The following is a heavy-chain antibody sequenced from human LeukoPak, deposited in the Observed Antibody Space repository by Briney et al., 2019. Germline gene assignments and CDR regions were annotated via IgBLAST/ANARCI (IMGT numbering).Heavy chain of an antibody. CDR1: GYTFTSYG. V-gene: IGHV1-18*01. CDR3: ARVYYDFWSGYEYDAFDI. D-gene: IGHD3-3*01. CDR2: ISAYNGNT. J-gene: IGHJ3*02. Sequence: GAPVKVSCKASGYTFTSYGISWVRQAPGQGLEWMGWISAYNGNTNYAQKLQGRVTMTTDTSTSTAYMELRSLRSDDTAVYYCARVYYDFWSGYEYDAFDIWGQGTMVTVSS.